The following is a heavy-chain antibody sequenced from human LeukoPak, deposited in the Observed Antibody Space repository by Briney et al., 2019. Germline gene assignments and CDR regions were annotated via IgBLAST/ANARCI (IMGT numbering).Heavy chain of an antibody. CDR1: GFTFDDYA. CDR2: ISGDGGST. Sequence: AGSLTLTCAASGFTFDDYAMHWVRQVPGKGLEWVSLISGDGGSTYYADSLKGRFTISRDNSKNSLFLQMNSLRSEDTALYYCAKDVSKWGYYYNVEVWGQVNTVTVSS. CDR3: AKDVSKWGYYYNVEV. J-gene: IGHJ6*03. V-gene: IGHV3-43*02. D-gene: IGHD2-8*01.